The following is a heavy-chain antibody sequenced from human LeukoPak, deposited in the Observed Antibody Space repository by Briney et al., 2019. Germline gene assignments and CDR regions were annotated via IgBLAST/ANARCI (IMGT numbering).Heavy chain of an antibody. CDR2: IYPRDGST. CDR3: ARDLGYCTNGVCHTRFDY. V-gene: IGHV1-46*01. D-gene: IGHD2-8*01. Sequence: ASVKVSCKASGYAFTSNYIHWVRQAPGQGLEWMGMIYPRDGSTSYAQKFQGRVTVTRDTSTSTVHMELSGLRSGDTAVYYCARDLGYCTNGVCHTRFDYWGQGTLVAVSS. J-gene: IGHJ4*02. CDR1: GYAFTSNY.